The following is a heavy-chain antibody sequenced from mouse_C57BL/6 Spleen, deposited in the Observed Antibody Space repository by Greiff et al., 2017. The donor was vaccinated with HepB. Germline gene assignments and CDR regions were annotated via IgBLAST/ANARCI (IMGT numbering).Heavy chain of an antibody. J-gene: IGHJ3*01. CDR2: IWSGGST. CDR1: GFSLTSYG. Sequence: QVQLQQSGPGLVQPSQSLSITCTVSGFSLTSYGVHWVRPSPGKGLEWLGVIWSGGSTDYNAAFISRLSISKDNSKSQVFVKMNSLQADDTAIYYCAREDGYCAYWGQGTLVTVSA. CDR3: AREDGYCAY. V-gene: IGHV2-2*01. D-gene: IGHD2-3*01.